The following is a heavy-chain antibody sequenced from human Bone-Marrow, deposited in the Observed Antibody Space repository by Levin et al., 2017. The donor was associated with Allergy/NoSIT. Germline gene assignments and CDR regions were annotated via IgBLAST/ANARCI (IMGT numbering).Heavy chain of an antibody. D-gene: IGHD6-13*01. CDR3: ARYTAAAGIQSVQPHYGMDV. V-gene: IGHV4-34*01. CDR1: GGSFSGYY. CDR2: INHSGST. J-gene: IGHJ6*02. Sequence: SQTLSLTCAVYGGSFSGYYWSWIRQPPGKGLEWIGEINHSGSTNYNPSLKSRVTISVDTSKNQFSLKLSSVTAADTAVYYCARYTAAAGIQSVQPHYGMDVWGQGTTVTVSS.